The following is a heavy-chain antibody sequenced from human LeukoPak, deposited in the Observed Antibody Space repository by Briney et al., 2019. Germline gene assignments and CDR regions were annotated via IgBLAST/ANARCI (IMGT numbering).Heavy chain of an antibody. CDR3: ARDGAAPGLYFDL. CDR2: VSSSSYI. D-gene: IGHD6-13*01. Sequence: KPGGSLRLSCAASGFTFSSYSMNWVPQAPGKGLEWVSSVSSSSYIYYADSVKGRFTISRDNAKNSLYLQMSSLRAEDTAVYYWARDGAAPGLYFDLWGHGTLVAVSS. CDR1: GFTFSSYS. V-gene: IGHV3-21*01. J-gene: IGHJ4*01.